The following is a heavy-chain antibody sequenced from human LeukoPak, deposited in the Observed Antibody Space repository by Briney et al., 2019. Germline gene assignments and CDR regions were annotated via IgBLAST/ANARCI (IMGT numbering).Heavy chain of an antibody. Sequence: PSETLSLTCTVSGGSISSCGYYWGWIRPPPGKGLEWIGSIYYSGSTYYNPSLKSRVTISVDTSKNQFSLKLGSVTAADTAVYYCARYPRYCSGGSCYAGPVEGFDYWGQGTLVTVSS. CDR2: IYYSGST. J-gene: IGHJ4*02. V-gene: IGHV4-39*07. CDR1: GGSISSCGYY. D-gene: IGHD2-15*01. CDR3: ARYPRYCSGGSCYAGPVEGFDY.